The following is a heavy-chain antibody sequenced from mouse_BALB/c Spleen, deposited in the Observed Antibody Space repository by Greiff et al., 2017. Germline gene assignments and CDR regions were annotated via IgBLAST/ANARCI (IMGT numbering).Heavy chain of an antibody. V-gene: IGHV1S22*01. D-gene: IGHD1-1*01. J-gene: IGHJ2*01. CDR1: GYTFTSYW. Sequence: LQQPGSELVRPGASVKLSCKASGYTFTSYWMHWVKQRPGQGLEWIGNIYPGSGSTNYDEKFKSKATLTVDTSSSTAYMQLSSLTSEDSAVYYCTRCYGSSLNFDYWGQGTTLTVSS. CDR2: IYPGSGST. CDR3: TRCYGSSLNFDY.